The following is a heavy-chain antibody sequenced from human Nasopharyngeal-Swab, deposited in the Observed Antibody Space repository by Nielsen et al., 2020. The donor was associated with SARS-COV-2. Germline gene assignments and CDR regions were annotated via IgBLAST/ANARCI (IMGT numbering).Heavy chain of an antibody. V-gene: IGHV3-21*01. CDR1: GFTFSNYS. D-gene: IGHD1-26*01. CDR2: ISSSSTYI. CDR3: ARVGSLGVNIDY. J-gene: IGHJ4*02. Sequence: GESLKISCAASGFTFSNYSMIWVRQAPWKGLEWVSSISSSSTYIYYPDSVKGRFTISRDNAKKSVFLQMNSLRAEDTAVYYCARVGSLGVNIDYWGQGTLVSVSS.